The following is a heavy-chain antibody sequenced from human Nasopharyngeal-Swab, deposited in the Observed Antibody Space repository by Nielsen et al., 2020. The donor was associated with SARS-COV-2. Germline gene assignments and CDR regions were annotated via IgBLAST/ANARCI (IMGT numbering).Heavy chain of an antibody. D-gene: IGHD3-3*01. Sequence: GESLKISCQGSGYSFSSYWITWVRQMPGKGLEWMGRIDPSDSYINYSPSFQGHVTMSVDKSISTAYLQWSSLKASDTAMYYCARDEGFLEADGFDIWGQGTMVTVSS. CDR2: IDPSDSYI. J-gene: IGHJ3*02. V-gene: IGHV5-10-1*01. CDR1: GYSFSSYW. CDR3: ARDEGFLEADGFDI.